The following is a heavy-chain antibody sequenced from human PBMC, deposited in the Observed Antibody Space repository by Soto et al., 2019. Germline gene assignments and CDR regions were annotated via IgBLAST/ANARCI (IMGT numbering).Heavy chain of an antibody. Sequence: SETLSLTCAVSGGSISSSNWWSWVRQPPGKGLEWIGEIYHSGSTNYNPSLKSRVTISVDKSKNQFSLKLSSVTAADTAVYYCARDRVEAANYYYYGMDVWGQGTTVTVS. V-gene: IGHV4-4*02. J-gene: IGHJ6*02. CDR3: ARDRVEAANYYYYGMDV. CDR1: GGSISSSNW. CDR2: IYHSGST. D-gene: IGHD2-15*01.